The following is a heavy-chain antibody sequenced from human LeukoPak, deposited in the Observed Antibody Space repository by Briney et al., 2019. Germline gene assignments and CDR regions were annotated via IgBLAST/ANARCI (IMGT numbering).Heavy chain of an antibody. J-gene: IGHJ5*02. Sequence: PGGSLRLSCAASGFTFSSYGMHWVRQAPGKGLEWVAVISYDGSNKYYADSVKGRFTISRDNSKNTLYLQMNGLRAEDTAVYYCAKAARGRWFGESSASSWFDPWGQGTLVTVSS. D-gene: IGHD3-10*01. CDR1: GFTFSSYG. CDR3: AKAARGRWFGESSASSWFDP. CDR2: ISYDGSNK. V-gene: IGHV3-30*18.